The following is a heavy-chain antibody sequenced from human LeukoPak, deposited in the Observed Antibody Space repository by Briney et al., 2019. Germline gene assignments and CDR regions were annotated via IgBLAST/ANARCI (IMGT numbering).Heavy chain of an antibody. CDR1: GGSISSYY. J-gene: IGHJ4*02. V-gene: IGHV4-59*12. CDR2: ISDSGST. D-gene: IGHD1-26*01. CDR3: ARDDHIVGATFDY. Sequence: PSETLSLTCTVSGGSISSYYWSWVRQPPGKGLEWTGYISDSGSTNYNPSLKSRVSMSVDTSKNQFSLKLSSVTAADTAVYYCARDDHIVGATFDYWGQGTLVTVSS.